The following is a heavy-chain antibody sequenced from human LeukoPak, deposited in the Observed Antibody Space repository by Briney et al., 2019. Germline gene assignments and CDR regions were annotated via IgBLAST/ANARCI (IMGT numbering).Heavy chain of an antibody. J-gene: IGHJ4*02. CDR2: IKQDGSEK. CDR1: GFTFSSYW. CDR3: ARDSNDILTGYYNLDY. V-gene: IGHV3-7*01. Sequence: PGGSLRLSCAASGFTFSSYWMSWVRQAPGKGLEWVAHIKQDGSEKYYADSVKGRFTISRDNAKNSLYLQMNSLRAEDTAVYYCARDSNDILTGYYNLDYWGQGTLVTVSS. D-gene: IGHD3-9*01.